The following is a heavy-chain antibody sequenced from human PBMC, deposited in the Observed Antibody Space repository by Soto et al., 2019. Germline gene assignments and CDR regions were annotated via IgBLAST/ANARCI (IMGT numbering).Heavy chain of an antibody. J-gene: IGHJ5*02. CDR3: TRELPPDL. CDR2: LWSAGLT. V-gene: IGHV3-53*01. CDR1: GFTVSSKY. Sequence: PGGSLRLSCAASGFTVSSKYMTWVRQAPGKGLEWVSILWSAGLTYYADSVKGRFTISRDNSKNIVYLQMNSLRVEDSAVYYCTRELPPDLWGQGTLVTVSS.